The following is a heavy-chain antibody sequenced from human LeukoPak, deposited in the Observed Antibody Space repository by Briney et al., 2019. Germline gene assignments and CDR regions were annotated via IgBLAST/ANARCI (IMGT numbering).Heavy chain of an antibody. Sequence: GGSLRLSCAASGFTFSSYAMSWARQAPGKGLEWVSAISGSGGSTYYADSVKGRFTISRDNSKNTLYLQMYSLRAEDTAVYYCVKGLSGGWSLVDYWGQGTLVTVSS. V-gene: IGHV3-23*01. CDR2: ISGSGGST. CDR3: VKGLSGGWSLVDY. J-gene: IGHJ4*02. CDR1: GFTFSSYA. D-gene: IGHD6-19*01.